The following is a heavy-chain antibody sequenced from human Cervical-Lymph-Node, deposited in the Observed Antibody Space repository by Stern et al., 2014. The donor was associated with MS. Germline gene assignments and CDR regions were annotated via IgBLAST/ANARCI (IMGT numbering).Heavy chain of an antibody. J-gene: IGHJ6*02. D-gene: IGHD4-17*01. CDR1: VGSISDYY. Sequence: QVQLQESGPGLVKPSETLSLTCTASVGSISDYYWNRIRQPAGKGLEWIGRIYSSGATNYNPSLKSRVTMSVDTPKNQVSLKLTSVSAADTAVYYCARQTSVTSSLNFYFGMDVWGQGTTVTVSS. CDR2: IYSSGAT. V-gene: IGHV4-4*07. CDR3: ARQTSVTSSLNFYFGMDV.